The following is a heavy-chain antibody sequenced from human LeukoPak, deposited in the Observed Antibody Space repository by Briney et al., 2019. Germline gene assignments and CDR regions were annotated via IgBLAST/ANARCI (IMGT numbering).Heavy chain of an antibody. CDR1: GFTVSSNY. J-gene: IGHJ4*02. Sequence: GGSLRLSCAASGFTVSSNYMSWVRQAPGKGLEWVSVIYSGGSTYYADSVKGRFTISRDNSKNTLYLQMNSLRAEDTAVYYCARSRTEWFDVDYWGQGTLVTVSS. CDR2: IYSGGST. D-gene: IGHD3-3*01. CDR3: ARSRTEWFDVDY. V-gene: IGHV3-53*01.